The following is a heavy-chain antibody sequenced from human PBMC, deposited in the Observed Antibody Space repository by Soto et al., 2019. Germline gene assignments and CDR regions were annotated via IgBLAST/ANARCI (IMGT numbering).Heavy chain of an antibody. J-gene: IGHJ6*02. CDR3: AKASATGKSDGMDV. Sequence: EVQLLESGGGLVQPGGSLRLSCVASGFPFSSYAMSWVRQTPGRGLECGSSISSGSNTYYTDSVRGRFTISRDNSKNSLYLQMSSLRADDTALYYCAKASATGKSDGMDVWGQGTTVSVSS. CDR1: GFPFSSYA. V-gene: IGHV3-23*01. CDR2: ISSGSNT. D-gene: IGHD7-27*01.